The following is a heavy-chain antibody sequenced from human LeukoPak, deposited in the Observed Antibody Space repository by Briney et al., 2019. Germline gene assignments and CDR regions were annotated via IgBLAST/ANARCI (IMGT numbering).Heavy chain of an antibody. CDR3: ARGPMYNWNVHVYFDY. CDR2: IYYSGST. Sequence: SETLSLTCTVSGSSISSYYWSWVRQPPGKGLEWIGYIYYSGSTNYNPSLKSRVTISVDTSKNQFSLKLSSVTAADTAVYYCARGPMYNWNVHVYFDYWGQGTLVTVSS. CDR1: GSSISSYY. J-gene: IGHJ4*02. V-gene: IGHV4-59*01. D-gene: IGHD1-20*01.